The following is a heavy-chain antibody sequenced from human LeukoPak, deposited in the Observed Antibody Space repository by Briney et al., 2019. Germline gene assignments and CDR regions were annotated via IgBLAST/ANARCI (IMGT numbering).Heavy chain of an antibody. D-gene: IGHD6-19*01. Sequence: PSETLSLTCTVSIGSVSSGSYYWSWIRQPPGKGLEWIGYIYYSGSTNYHPSLKSRVTISVDTSKNQFSLKLSSVTAADTAVYYCARGLREAHGVAGYYWHFDLWGRGTLVTVSS. CDR3: ARGLREAHGVAGYYWHFDL. V-gene: IGHV4-61*01. CDR1: IGSVSSGSYY. CDR2: IYYSGST. J-gene: IGHJ2*01.